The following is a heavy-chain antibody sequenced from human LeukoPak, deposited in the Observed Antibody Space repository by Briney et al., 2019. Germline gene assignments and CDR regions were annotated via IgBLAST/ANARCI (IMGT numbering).Heavy chain of an antibody. J-gene: IGHJ5*01. Sequence: SDTLSLTCTFSGGSNNSHYWSWIRQPPGKGLECIGYIYYSGSTKYNPSLNSRATISLDTSKNQFFLKLTSVTAADTAVYYCARDGDSGGWFDSWGQGALVTVSS. CDR1: GGSNNSHY. CDR2: IYYSGST. CDR3: ARDGDSGGWFDS. D-gene: IGHD6-25*01. V-gene: IGHV4-59*11.